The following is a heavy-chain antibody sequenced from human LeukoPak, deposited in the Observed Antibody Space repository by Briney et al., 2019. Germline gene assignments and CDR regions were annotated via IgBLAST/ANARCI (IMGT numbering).Heavy chain of an antibody. CDR2: ISSGSSYI. Sequence: PGGSLRLSCAASGFTFSSYSMNWVRQAPGEGLEWVSFISSGSSYIYYADSVKDQFTISRDNAKNSLYLQMNSLGAEDTAVYYCARARSGYTSGSDFDFWGQGTLVTVSS. D-gene: IGHD6-19*01. V-gene: IGHV3-21*01. J-gene: IGHJ4*02. CDR1: GFTFSSYS. CDR3: ARARSGYTSGSDFDF.